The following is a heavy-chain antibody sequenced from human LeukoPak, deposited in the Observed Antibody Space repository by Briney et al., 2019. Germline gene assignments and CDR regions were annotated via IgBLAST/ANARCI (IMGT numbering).Heavy chain of an antibody. CDR3: ARHNFDF. Sequence: PSETLSLTCTVSGGSISGYYWTWIRQPPGKGLEWIGYIYSSGSTNYNPSLKSRVTISVDTSKNQFSLRLSSVTAADTAVYYCARHNFDFWGQGTLVTVSS. J-gene: IGHJ4*02. CDR1: GGSISGYY. V-gene: IGHV4-59*08. CDR2: IYSSGST.